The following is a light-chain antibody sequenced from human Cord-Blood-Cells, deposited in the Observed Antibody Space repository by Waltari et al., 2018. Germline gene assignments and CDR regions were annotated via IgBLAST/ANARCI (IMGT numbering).Light chain of an antibody. CDR3: SSYTSSSTFYV. J-gene: IGLJ1*01. Sequence: QSALTQPASVSGSPGQSITISCSGTSSDVGCYNYVSWYQQHPGKAPKLMIYNVRNRPSGVSNRFSGSKSGNTASLTISGLQAEDEADYYCSSYTSSSTFYVFGTGTKVTVL. CDR2: NVR. V-gene: IGLV2-14*01. CDR1: SSDVGCYNY.